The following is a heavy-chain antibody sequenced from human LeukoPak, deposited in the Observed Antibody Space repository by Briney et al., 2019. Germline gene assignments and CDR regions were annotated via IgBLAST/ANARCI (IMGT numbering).Heavy chain of an antibody. V-gene: IGHV3-23*01. CDR1: GGSFRGYY. D-gene: IGHD3-16*01. J-gene: IGHJ4*02. Sequence: PSETLSLTXAVYGGSFRGYYWSWIRQPPGKGLEWVSAISGSGGSTYYADSVKGRFTISRDNSRDTLYLQMNSLRAEDTAVYYCAKGYYDYVWGSYYFDYWGQGTLVTVSS. CDR2: ISGSGGST. CDR3: AKGYYDYVWGSYYFDY.